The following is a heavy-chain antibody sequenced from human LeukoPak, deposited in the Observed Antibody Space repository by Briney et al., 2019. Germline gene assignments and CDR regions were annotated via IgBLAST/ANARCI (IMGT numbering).Heavy chain of an antibody. CDR1: GFTFDDYG. J-gene: IGHJ4*02. D-gene: IGHD1-26*01. Sequence: RGSLRLSCAGSGFTFDDYGMNWVRQAPGKGLEWVSGMSWNGGTTGYADSVKGRFTISRDNAKNSLYLHMNSLRAEDTALYSCARDRSYGAFDYWGQGTLVTVSS. V-gene: IGHV3-20*04. CDR2: MSWNGGTT. CDR3: ARDRSYGAFDY.